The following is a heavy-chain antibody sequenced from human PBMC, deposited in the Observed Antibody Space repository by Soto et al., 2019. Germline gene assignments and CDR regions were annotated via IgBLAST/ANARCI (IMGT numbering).Heavy chain of an antibody. Sequence: QMQLEESGGGVVQPGRSLRLSCVASGFTFSHYGMHWVRQAPGKGLEWVAVIWHHGGNKYYADSVKGRFTISRDNARNTLCLQMDSLRGEDTGVYYCVSDETQLERRPSYGKDVWGRGTTVIVSS. CDR2: IWHHGGNK. V-gene: IGHV3-33*01. CDR3: VSDETQLERRPSYGKDV. J-gene: IGHJ6*02. CDR1: GFTFSHYG. D-gene: IGHD1-1*01.